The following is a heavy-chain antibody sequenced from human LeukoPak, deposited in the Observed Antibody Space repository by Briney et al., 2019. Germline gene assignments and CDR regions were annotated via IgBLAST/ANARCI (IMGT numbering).Heavy chain of an antibody. V-gene: IGHV3-23*01. Sequence: GRSLRLSCAASGFNLSRQGMAWFRQIPAKGLEWVLTISEHRRNTHYADPVKARFPISRDNSKNTLYLEMHSRTGRDRALFFFTIDAGHFYDWFDPWGPGTRVTVSS. CDR2: ISEHRRNT. D-gene: IGHD2/OR15-2a*01. J-gene: IGHJ5*02. CDR3: TIDAGHFYDWFDP. CDR1: GFNLSRQG.